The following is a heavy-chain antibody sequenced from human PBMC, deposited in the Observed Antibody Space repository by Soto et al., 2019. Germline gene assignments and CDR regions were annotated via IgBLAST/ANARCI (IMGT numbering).Heavy chain of an antibody. Sequence: SETLSLTCTVSGGSISSYYWSWIRQPPGKGLEWIGYIYYSGRTNYSPSLESRVTTSLDTSKNQFSLKLSSVTAADTAMYYCARSGSGSYSPYFFYYGMDVWGQGTTVTVSS. CDR2: IYYSGRT. D-gene: IGHD3-10*01. CDR3: ARSGSGSYSPYFFYYGMDV. V-gene: IGHV4-59*08. CDR1: GGSISSYY. J-gene: IGHJ6*02.